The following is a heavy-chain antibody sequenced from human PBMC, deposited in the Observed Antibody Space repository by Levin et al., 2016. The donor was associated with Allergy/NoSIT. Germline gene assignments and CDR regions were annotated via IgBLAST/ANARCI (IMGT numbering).Heavy chain of an antibody. CDR2: IDPSDSYT. D-gene: IGHD2-15*01. Sequence: VRQMPGKGLEWMGRIDPSDSYTNYSPSFQGHVTISADKSISTAHLQWSSLKASDTAMYYCARGSFEAGGQYYHFYGMDVWGQGTTVTVSS. V-gene: IGHV5-10-1*01. CDR3: ARGSFEAGGQYYHFYGMDV. J-gene: IGHJ6*02.